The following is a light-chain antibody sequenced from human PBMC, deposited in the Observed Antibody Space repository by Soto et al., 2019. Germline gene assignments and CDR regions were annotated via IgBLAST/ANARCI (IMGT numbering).Light chain of an antibody. Sequence: QSVLTQPACVSGSPGQSIAISCTGTSSDVGGYNYVSWYQQHPGKAPKLIIYDVSNRPSGVSNRFSGSKSGNAASLTISGLQAEDEADYYCSSYTSSSLYVFGTGTKVTVL. V-gene: IGLV2-14*01. CDR3: SSYTSSSLYV. CDR2: DVS. J-gene: IGLJ1*01. CDR1: SSDVGGYNY.